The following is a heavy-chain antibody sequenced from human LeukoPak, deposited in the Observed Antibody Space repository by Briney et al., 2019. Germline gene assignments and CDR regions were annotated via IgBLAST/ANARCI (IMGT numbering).Heavy chain of an antibody. V-gene: IGHV3-30*18. CDR1: GFTFSSYG. J-gene: IGHJ3*02. Sequence: PGGSLRLSCAASGFTFSSYGMHWVRQAPGKGLEWVAVISYDGSNKYYADSVKGRFTISRDNSKNTLYLQMNSLRAEDTAVYYCAKPRGRQLLSDAFDIWGQGTMVTVSS. CDR3: AKPRGRQLLSDAFDI. CDR2: ISYDGSNK. D-gene: IGHD2-2*01.